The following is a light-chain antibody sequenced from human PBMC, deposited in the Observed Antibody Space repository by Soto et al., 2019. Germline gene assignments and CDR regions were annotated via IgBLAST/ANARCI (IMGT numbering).Light chain of an antibody. J-gene: IGLJ2*01. CDR1: SSDVGGYNY. V-gene: IGLV2-8*01. CDR2: EVN. CDR3: SSYAGDNNLV. Sequence: QSVLTQPPSASGSPGQSVAISCTGTSSDVGGYNYVSWYQQHPGKAPKLMIYEVNKRPSWVPDRFSGSKSGDTASLTISDLQAEDEADYYCSSYAGDNNLVFGGGTKVTVL.